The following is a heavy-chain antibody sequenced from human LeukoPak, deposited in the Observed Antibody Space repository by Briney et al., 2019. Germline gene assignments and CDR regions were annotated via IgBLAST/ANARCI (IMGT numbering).Heavy chain of an antibody. D-gene: IGHD1-14*01. V-gene: IGHV3-30*01. CDR2: ISYDGSNK. CDR1: GFTFRSYA. CDR3: ARGRYHMDV. Sequence: PGGSLRLSCAASGFTFRSYAMHWVRQAPGKGLEWVAVISYDGSNKYYADSVKGRFTISRDNSKNTLYLQMNSLRAEDTAVYYCARGRYHMDVWGKGTTVTVSS. J-gene: IGHJ6*03.